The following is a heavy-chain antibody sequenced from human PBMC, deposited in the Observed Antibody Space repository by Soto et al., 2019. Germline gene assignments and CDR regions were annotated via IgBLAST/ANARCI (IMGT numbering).Heavy chain of an antibody. J-gene: IGHJ4*02. V-gene: IGHV1-3*01. CDR2: INAGNGNT. CDR1: GYTFTSYA. D-gene: IGHD6-19*01. Sequence: ASVKVSCKASGYTFTSYAMHWVRQAPGQRLEWMGWINAGNGNTKYSQKFQGRVTITRDTSASTAYMELSSLRSEDTAVYYCARVGSSGWYGDYSDYWGQGTLVTVSS. CDR3: ARVGSSGWYGDYSDY.